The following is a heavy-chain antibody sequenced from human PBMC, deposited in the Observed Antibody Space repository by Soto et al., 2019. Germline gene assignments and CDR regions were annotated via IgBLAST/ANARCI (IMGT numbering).Heavy chain of an antibody. J-gene: IGHJ4*02. CDR1: GSTFSNAW. CDR3: WEGTEYGYYIDS. D-gene: IGHD1-26*01. Sequence: GGSLRLSCAASGSTFSNAWMNWVRQAPGKGLEWVGRIKSKTFGGTTAYAAPVKGRFTISRDDSTNTLYLQMNSLKTEDTGVYYCWEGTEYGYYIDSWGQGTPVTVSS. CDR2: IKSKTFGGTT. V-gene: IGHV3-15*07.